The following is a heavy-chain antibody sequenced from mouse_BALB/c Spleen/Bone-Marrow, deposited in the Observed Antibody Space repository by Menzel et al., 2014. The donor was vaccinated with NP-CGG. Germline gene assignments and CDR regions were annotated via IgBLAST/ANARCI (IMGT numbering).Heavy chain of an antibody. D-gene: IGHD4-1*01. V-gene: IGHV14-3*02. CDR2: MDPANGNT. CDR3: VRWELGRAWFAY. J-gene: IGHJ3*01. Sequence: VQLQQSGAELVKPGASVKLSCTASGFNIKDTYMHWVKQRPEQGLEWIGRMDPANGNTKYDPKFQGKATITADTSSNTAYLQLSSLTSEDTAVYYCVRWELGRAWFAYWGQGTLVTVSA. CDR1: GFNIKDTY.